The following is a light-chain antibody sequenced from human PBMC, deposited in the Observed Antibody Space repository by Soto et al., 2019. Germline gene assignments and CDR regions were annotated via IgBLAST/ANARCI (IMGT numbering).Light chain of an antibody. CDR2: GAS. CDR3: QQYDNWPPWP. Sequence: EIMMTQSPATLSVSPGERVTLSCRASQSVSSNLAWYQQKPGQAPSLLIYGASTRATGTPARFSGRGSGTEFTLTISSLQSEDFAVYYCQQYDNWPPWPFGQGTKVEIK. J-gene: IGKJ1*01. V-gene: IGKV3-15*01. CDR1: QSVSSN.